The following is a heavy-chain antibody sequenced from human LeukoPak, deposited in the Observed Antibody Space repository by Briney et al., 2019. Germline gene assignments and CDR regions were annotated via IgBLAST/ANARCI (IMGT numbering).Heavy chain of an antibody. CDR1: GFTFSSYE. CDR2: ISSSSSYI. V-gene: IGHV3-21*01. J-gene: IGHJ4*02. D-gene: IGHD3-3*01. Sequence: PGGSLRLSCAASGFTFSSYEMNWVRQAPGKGLEWVSSISSSSSYIYYADSVKGRFTISRDNAKNSLYLQMNSLRAEDTAVYYCATYYDFWSGFDYWGQGTLVTVSS. CDR3: ATYYDFWSGFDY.